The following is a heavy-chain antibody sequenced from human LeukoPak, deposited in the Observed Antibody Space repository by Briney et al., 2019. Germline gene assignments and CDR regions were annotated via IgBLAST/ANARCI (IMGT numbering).Heavy chain of an antibody. CDR1: GFTFSNYA. V-gene: IGHV3-23*01. J-gene: IGHJ4*02. D-gene: IGHD3-22*01. CDR2: ISGSGGST. CDR3: ARGSGYFLDFDY. Sequence: PGGSLRLSCAASGFTFSNYAMSWVRQGPGKRLEWVSAISGSGGSTYYADSVKGRFTISRDSSKNTLYLQMNSLRAEDTAVYYCARGSGYFLDFDYWGQGTLVTVSS.